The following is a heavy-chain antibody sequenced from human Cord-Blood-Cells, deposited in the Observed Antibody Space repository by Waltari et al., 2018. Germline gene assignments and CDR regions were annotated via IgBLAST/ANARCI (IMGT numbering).Heavy chain of an antibody. Sequence: EVQLVESGGGLVQPGGSLRLSCAASGFTFRSYEMNWFRQAPGKGLELVSYISSSGSTIYYADSVKGRFTISRDNAKNSMYLQMNSLRAEDTAVYYCARDRRGSSGWFDYWGQGTLVTVSS. CDR3: ARDRRGSSGWFDY. J-gene: IGHJ4*02. V-gene: IGHV3-48*03. CDR1: GFTFRSYE. CDR2: ISSSGSTI. D-gene: IGHD6-19*01.